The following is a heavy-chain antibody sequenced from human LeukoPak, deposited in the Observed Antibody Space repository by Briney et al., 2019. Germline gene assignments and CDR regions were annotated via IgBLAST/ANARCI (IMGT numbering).Heavy chain of an antibody. V-gene: IGHV3-7*01. CDR3: ARDSRAVAADFDY. CDR2: IKQDGSEK. J-gene: IGHJ4*02. D-gene: IGHD6-19*01. Sequence: GGSLRLSCAASGFTFSSYWMSWVRQAPGKGLEWVANIKQDGSEKYYVDSVKGRFTISRDNAKDSLYLQMNSLRAEDTAEYFCARDSRAVAADFDYWGQGTLVTVSS. CDR1: GFTFSSYW.